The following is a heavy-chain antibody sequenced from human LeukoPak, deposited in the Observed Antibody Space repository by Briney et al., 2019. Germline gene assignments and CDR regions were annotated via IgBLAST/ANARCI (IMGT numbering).Heavy chain of an antibody. CDR1: GGSISSYY. Sequence: KTSETLSLTCTVSGGSISSYYWSWIRQPPGKGLEWIGYISYSGSTNYNASLKSRVTISVDTSKNQFSLKLSSVTAADTAVYYCARQEAYGSGSVAFDYWGQGTLVTVSS. D-gene: IGHD3-10*01. CDR2: ISYSGST. J-gene: IGHJ4*02. CDR3: ARQEAYGSGSVAFDY. V-gene: IGHV4-59*08.